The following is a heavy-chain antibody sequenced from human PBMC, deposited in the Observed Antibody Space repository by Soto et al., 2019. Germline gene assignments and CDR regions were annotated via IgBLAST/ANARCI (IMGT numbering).Heavy chain of an antibody. Sequence: GGSLRLSCAASGFTFSSYSMNWVRQAPGKGLEWVSYISSSSSTIYYADSVKGRFTISRDNAKNSLYLQMNSLRAEDTAVYYCARDVTTVTTANGDYWGQGTLVTVSS. J-gene: IGHJ4*02. CDR3: ARDVTTVTTANGDY. CDR1: GFTFSSYS. V-gene: IGHV3-48*01. CDR2: ISSSSSTI. D-gene: IGHD4-17*01.